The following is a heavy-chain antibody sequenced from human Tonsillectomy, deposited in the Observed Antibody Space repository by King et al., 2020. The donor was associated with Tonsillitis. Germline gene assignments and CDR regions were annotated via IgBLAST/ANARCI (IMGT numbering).Heavy chain of an antibody. CDR2: IREIAYGGTA. CDR1: GFTFVDFE. D-gene: IGHD6-13*01. Sequence: VQLVESGGTLVQPGRSLTLSCRASGFTFVDFEMVWFRQAPGKGLEWVGFIREIAYGGTAEYAASVKGRFIISRDDSEGIAYLHMSSLQTDDTAVYYCAREGYSKSWVYWGQGSLVIVSS. J-gene: IGHJ4*02. V-gene: IGHV3-49*03. CDR3: AREGYSKSWVY.